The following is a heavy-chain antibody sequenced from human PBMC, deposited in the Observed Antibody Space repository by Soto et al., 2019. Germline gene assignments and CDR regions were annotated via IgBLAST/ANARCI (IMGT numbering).Heavy chain of an antibody. Sequence: SETLSLTCAVYGGSFSGYYWSWIRQPPGKGLEWIGEINHSGSTNYNPSLKSRVTISVDTSKNQFSLKLSSVTAADTAVYYCAREGGTMIVVVPDAFDIWGQGTMVTVSS. D-gene: IGHD3-22*01. CDR3: AREGGTMIVVVPDAFDI. CDR1: GGSFSGYY. CDR2: INHSGST. V-gene: IGHV4-34*01. J-gene: IGHJ3*02.